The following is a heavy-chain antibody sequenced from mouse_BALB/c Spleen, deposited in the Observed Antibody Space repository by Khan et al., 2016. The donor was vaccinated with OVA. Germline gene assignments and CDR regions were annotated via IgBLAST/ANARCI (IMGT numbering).Heavy chain of an antibody. CDR3: TRSGYGTFAY. D-gene: IGHD2-1*01. CDR1: GYTFTSYY. J-gene: IGHJ3*01. CDR2: INPSNGGT. Sequence: QVQLQQSGAELVKPGASVRLSCKASGYTFTSYYLYWVKQRPGQGLEWIGDINPSNGGTNFNEKFKSKATLTVDKSSSTAYMQPSSLTSEDSAVYYCTRSGYGTFAYWGQGTLVTVSA. V-gene: IGHV1S81*02.